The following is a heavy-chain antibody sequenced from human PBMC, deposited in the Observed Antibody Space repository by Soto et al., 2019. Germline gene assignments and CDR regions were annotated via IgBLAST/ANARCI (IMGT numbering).Heavy chain of an antibody. Sequence: QVQLVKSGGGVVQPGRSLRLSCAASGFTFSSYGMHWVRQAPGKGLEWVAVIWYDGSNKYYADSVKGRFTISRDNSKNTLYLQMNSLRAEDTAVYYCARGEQQLELDYWGQGTLVTVSS. V-gene: IGHV3-33*01. CDR3: ARGEQQLELDY. CDR2: IWYDGSNK. D-gene: IGHD6-13*01. J-gene: IGHJ4*02. CDR1: GFTFSSYG.